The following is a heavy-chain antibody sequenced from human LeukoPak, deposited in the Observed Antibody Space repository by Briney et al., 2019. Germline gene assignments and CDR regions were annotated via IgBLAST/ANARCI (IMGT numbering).Heavy chain of an antibody. CDR2: IKSKTDGGTT. Sequence: GGSLRLSCAASGFTFKNYAMSWVRQAPGKGLGWVGRIKSKTDGGTTDYAAPVKGRFTISRDDSKNTLYLQMNSLKTEDTAVYYCTTAGRPYFDYWGPGTLVTVSS. CDR1: GFTFKNYA. J-gene: IGHJ4*02. D-gene: IGHD1-14*01. CDR3: TTAGRPYFDY. V-gene: IGHV3-15*01.